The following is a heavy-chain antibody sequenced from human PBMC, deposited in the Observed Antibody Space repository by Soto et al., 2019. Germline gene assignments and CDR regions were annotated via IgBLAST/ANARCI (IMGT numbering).Heavy chain of an antibody. CDR1: GGSLSGYY. CDR3: ARGFGRSWYYWFDP. V-gene: IGHV4-34*01. D-gene: IGHD6-13*01. Sequence: PSETLSLTCAVYGGSLSGYYWSWIRQPPGKGLEWIGEISHSGSTNYNPSLKSRVTISVDTSKNQFSLKLSSVTAADTAVYYCARGFGRSWYYWFDPWGQGTLVTVSS. J-gene: IGHJ5*02. CDR2: ISHSGST.